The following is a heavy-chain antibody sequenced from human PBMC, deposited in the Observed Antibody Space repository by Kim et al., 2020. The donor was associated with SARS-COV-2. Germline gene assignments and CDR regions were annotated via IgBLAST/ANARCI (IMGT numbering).Heavy chain of an antibody. D-gene: IGHD6-19*01. CDR1: GFTFDDYA. V-gene: IGHV3-20*01. CDR2: INWNGGSI. J-gene: IGHJ3*02. CDR3: ARAYSSGPYAAFDI. Sequence: GGSLRLSCAASGFTFDDYAMSWVRQAPGKGLDWVSGINWNGGSIRYADSVKGRFTISRDNAKNSLYLQMNSLRAEDTASYHCARAYSSGPYAAFDIWGQGTMGTVSS.